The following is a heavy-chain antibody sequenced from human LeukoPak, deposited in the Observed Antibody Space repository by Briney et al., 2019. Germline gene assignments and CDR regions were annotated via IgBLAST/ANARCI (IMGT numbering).Heavy chain of an antibody. CDR1: GFTVSSNY. CDR2: IYSGGST. V-gene: IGHV3-53*04. CDR3: ARDLLAYSYGPSGDYYYGMDV. D-gene: IGHD5-18*01. J-gene: IGHJ6*02. Sequence: PGGSLRLSCAASGFTVSSNYMSWVRQAPGKGLEWVSVIYSGGSTYYADSVKGRFTISRHNSKNTLYLQMNSLRAEDTAVYYCARDLLAYSYGPSGDYYYGMDVWGQGTTVTVSS.